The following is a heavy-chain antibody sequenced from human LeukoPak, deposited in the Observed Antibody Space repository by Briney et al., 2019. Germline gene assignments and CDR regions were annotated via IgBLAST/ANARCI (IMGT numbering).Heavy chain of an antibody. CDR1: GGTFSSYA. J-gene: IGHJ4*02. Sequence: SVKVSCKASGGTFSSYAISWVGQAPGQGLEWMGGIIPIFGTANYAQKFQGRVTITADKSTSTAYMELSSLRSEDTAVYYCARDLREATAMANYFDYWGQGTLVTVSS. CDR3: ARDLREATAMANYFDY. D-gene: IGHD5-18*01. CDR2: IIPIFGTA. V-gene: IGHV1-69*06.